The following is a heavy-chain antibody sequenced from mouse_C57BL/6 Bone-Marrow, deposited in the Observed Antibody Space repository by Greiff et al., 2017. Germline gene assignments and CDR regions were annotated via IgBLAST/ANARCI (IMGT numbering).Heavy chain of an antibody. Sequence: VQLQQSGAELVRPGASVKLSCTASGFNIKDDYMHWVKQRPEQGLEWIGWIDPENGDTEYASKFQGKATITADTSSNTAYLQLSSLTSEDTAVYYCTTGYDGDPFDYWGQGTTLTVPS. J-gene: IGHJ2*01. CDR3: TTGYDGDPFDY. D-gene: IGHD2-3*01. CDR1: GFNIKDDY. CDR2: IDPENGDT. V-gene: IGHV14-4*01.